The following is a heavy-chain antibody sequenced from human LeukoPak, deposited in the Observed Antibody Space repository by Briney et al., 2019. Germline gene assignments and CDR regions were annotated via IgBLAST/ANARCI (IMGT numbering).Heavy chain of an antibody. V-gene: IGHV3-23*01. CDR2: FSGSGDTT. CDR3: AKSYSSGWFGLYFDS. J-gene: IGHJ4*02. Sequence: QTGGSLRLSCAASGFTFSIYAMNWVRQAPGKGLEWVSTFSGSGDTTYYADSVKGRFAISTDNSKNTLYLQMDSLRAEDTAVYYCAKSYSSGWFGLYFDSWGQGTLVTVSS. CDR1: GFTFSIYA. D-gene: IGHD6-19*01.